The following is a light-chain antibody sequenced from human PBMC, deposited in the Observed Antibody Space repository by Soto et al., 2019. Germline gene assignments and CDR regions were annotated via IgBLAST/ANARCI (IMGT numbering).Light chain of an antibody. Sequence: EIVLTQSPGTLSLSPGEGATLYCRASQRVSTNFFALYQQKPGQAPRLLIYGASTRATGISDRFSGSGSGTDFTLTISRLEPEDFAVYYCQQYGRTSWTFGQGTKVDIK. CDR3: QQYGRTSWT. V-gene: IGKV3-20*01. J-gene: IGKJ1*01. CDR1: QRVSTNF. CDR2: GAS.